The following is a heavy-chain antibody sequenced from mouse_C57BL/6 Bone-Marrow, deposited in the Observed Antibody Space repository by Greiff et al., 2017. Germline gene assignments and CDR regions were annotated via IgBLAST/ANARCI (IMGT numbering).Heavy chain of an antibody. CDR3: ARERDYGYDYYYAMDY. D-gene: IGHD2-2*01. J-gene: IGHJ4*01. CDR2: IYPGSGST. V-gene: IGHV1-55*01. CDR1: GYTFTSYW. Sequence: QVQLQQSGAELVKPGASVKMSCKASGYTFTSYWITWVKQRPGQGLEWIGDIYPGSGSTNYNEKFKSKATLTVDTSSSTAYMQLSSLTSEDSAVYYCARERDYGYDYYYAMDYWGQGTSVTVSS.